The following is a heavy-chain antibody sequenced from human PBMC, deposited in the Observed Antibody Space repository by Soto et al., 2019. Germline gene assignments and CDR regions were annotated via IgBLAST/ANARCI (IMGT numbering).Heavy chain of an antibody. CDR1: GYTFTSYD. D-gene: IGHD6-13*01. CDR2: MNPNSGNT. CDR3: ARRGYSSSWYYYYYYGMDV. Sequence: ASVKVSCKASGYTFTSYDISWVRQATGQGLEWMGWMNPNSGNTGYAQKFQGRVTMTRNTSISTAYMELSSLRSGDTAVYYCARRGYSSSWYYYYYYGMDVWGQGTTVTVSS. V-gene: IGHV1-8*01. J-gene: IGHJ6*02.